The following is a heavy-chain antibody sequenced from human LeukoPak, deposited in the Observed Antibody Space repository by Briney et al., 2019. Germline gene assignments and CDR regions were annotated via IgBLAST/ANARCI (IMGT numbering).Heavy chain of an antibody. Sequence: SETLSLTCTVSGGSISSSSYYWSWIRQPPGKGLEWIVYIYYSGSTKYKPSLKSRVTISVDTSKNQFSLKLSSVTAADTAVYYCARGRFLDAFDIWGQGTMVTVSS. CDR3: ARGRFLDAFDI. D-gene: IGHD3-3*01. CDR2: IYYSGST. J-gene: IGHJ3*02. CDR1: GGSISSSSYY. V-gene: IGHV4-61*01.